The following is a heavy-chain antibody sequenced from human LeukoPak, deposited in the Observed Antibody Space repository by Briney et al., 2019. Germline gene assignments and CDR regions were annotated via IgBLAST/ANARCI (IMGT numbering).Heavy chain of an antibody. V-gene: IGHV3-48*01. Sequence: GESLRLSCAASGFTFSSYSMNWVRQAPGKGLEWISYISSSSSTIYYADSVRGRFTISRDNAKNSLYLQMNSLRAEDTAVYSCATNLYFFDYWGQGTLVTVSS. CDR1: GFTFSSYS. J-gene: IGHJ4*02. CDR2: ISSSSSTI. CDR3: ATNLYFFDY.